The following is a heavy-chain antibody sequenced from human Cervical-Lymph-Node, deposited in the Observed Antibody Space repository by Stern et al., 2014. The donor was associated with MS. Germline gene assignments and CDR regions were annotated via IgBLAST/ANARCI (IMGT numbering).Heavy chain of an antibody. CDR3: ARMMGSGYRHYFDY. CDR2: IHLNDKT. D-gene: IGHD3-3*01. Sequence: QVTLKESGPALVKPTQTLTLTCTFSGFSLVTSGVRVSWIRQPPGNALEWLVRIHLNDKTVYNTSLMTRLTISKDTSKTQVVLTMTNVDPVDTATYYCARMMGSGYRHYFDYWGQGTPVTVS. V-gene: IGHV2-70*04. CDR1: GFSLVTSGVR. J-gene: IGHJ4*02.